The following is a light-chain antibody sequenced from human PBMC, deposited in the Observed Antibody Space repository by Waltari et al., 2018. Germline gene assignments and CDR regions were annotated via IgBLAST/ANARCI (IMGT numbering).Light chain of an antibody. J-gene: IGLJ3*02. Sequence: SSELTQDPAVSVALGRTVTITCQGDSLSNSYASWYQQKPGQAPRLVISGDNNRPTGISGRVSGSNSGSTASLTITGVQAEDEADYYCDSRDSRGTRVMFGGGTRLTVL. V-gene: IGLV3-19*01. CDR3: DSRDSRGTRVM. CDR2: GDN. CDR1: SLSNSY.